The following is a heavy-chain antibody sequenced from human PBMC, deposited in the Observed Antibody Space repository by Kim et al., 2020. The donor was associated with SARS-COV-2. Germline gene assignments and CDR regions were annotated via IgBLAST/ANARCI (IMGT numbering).Heavy chain of an antibody. J-gene: IGHJ4*02. V-gene: IGHV3-30*01. D-gene: IGHD3-9*01. Sequence: KGRFTTSRENSKNTLYLKMNRLRAEDTAVYYCARDRHYDILTGYNYFDYWGQGTLVTVSS. CDR3: ARDRHYDILTGYNYFDY.